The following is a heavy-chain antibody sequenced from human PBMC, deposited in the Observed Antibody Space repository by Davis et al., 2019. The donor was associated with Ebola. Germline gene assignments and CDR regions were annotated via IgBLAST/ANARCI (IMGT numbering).Heavy chain of an antibody. J-gene: IGHJ6*02. Sequence: MPSETLSLTCTVSGGSISSYYWSWIRQPPGKGLEWIGYIYYSGSTNYNPSLKSRVTISVDTSKNQFSLKLSSVTAADTAVYYCARHLGFLRAGMDVWGQGTTVTVSS. CDR3: ARHLGFLRAGMDV. CDR2: IYYSGST. D-gene: IGHD3-3*01. V-gene: IGHV4-59*08. CDR1: GGSISSYY.